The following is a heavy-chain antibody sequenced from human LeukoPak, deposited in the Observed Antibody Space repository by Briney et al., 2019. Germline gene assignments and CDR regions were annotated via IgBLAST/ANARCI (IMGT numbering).Heavy chain of an antibody. Sequence: PGGSLRLSCAASGFTFSSYGMHWVRQAPGKGLEWVAFIRYDGSNKYYADSVKGRFTISRDNAKNSLYLQMNSLRAEDTAVYYCARGYYYGSGSYSYFDYWGQGTLVTVSS. V-gene: IGHV3-30*02. J-gene: IGHJ4*02. CDR1: GFTFSSYG. D-gene: IGHD3-10*01. CDR2: IRYDGSNK. CDR3: ARGYYYGSGSYSYFDY.